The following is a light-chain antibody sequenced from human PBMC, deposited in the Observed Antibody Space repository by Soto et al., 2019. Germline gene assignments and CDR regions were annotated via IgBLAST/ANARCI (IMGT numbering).Light chain of an antibody. Sequence: EIVMTQSPATLSVSPGERATLSCRASQSVSSNLAWYQQKPGQAPRLLIYGAYTRATGIPARFSGSGSGTKFTLTISSLQSEDFAVYYCQQYNNWPRTFGQGTKVDIK. CDR3: QQYNNWPRT. V-gene: IGKV3-15*01. CDR1: QSVSSN. J-gene: IGKJ1*01. CDR2: GAY.